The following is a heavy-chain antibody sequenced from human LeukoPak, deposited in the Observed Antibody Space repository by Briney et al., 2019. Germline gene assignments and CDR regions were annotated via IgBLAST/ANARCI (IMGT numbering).Heavy chain of an antibody. J-gene: IGHJ4*02. CDR2: ISSSGSTI. CDR1: GFTFSSYE. D-gene: IGHD3-10*01. CDR3: ARGLWFGELSYFDY. V-gene: IGHV3-48*03. Sequence: QPGGFLRLSCAASGFTFSSYEMNWVRQAPGKGLEWVSYISSSGSTIYYADSVKGRFTISRDNAKSSLYLQMNSLRAEDTAVYYCARGLWFGELSYFDYWGQGTLVTVSS.